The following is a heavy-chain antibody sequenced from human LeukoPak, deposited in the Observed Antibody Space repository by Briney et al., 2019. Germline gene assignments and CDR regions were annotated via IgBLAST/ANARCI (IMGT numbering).Heavy chain of an antibody. D-gene: IGHD6-13*01. Sequence: PGGSLRLSWAASGFTFSSYAMSWVRRAPGNGPEWVAGVNSGDYGNTYYPDSVKGRCTISRDNSKNTLFLQMSHLRAEDTVLYYCAKGEQQLAHNAFDIWGQGTLVTVSS. J-gene: IGHJ3*02. CDR2: NSGDYGNT. V-gene: IGHV3-23*01. CDR1: GFTFSSYA. CDR3: AKGEQQLAHNAFDI.